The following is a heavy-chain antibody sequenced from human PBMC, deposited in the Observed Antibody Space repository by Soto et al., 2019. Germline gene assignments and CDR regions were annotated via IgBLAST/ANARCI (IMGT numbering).Heavy chain of an antibody. J-gene: IGHJ4*02. CDR2: ISYDGSNK. CDR3: ARDFDY. CDR1: GFNFSSYA. V-gene: IGHV3-30-3*01. Sequence: GGSLRLSCAASGFNFSSYAMHWVRQAPGKGLEWVAVISYDGSNKYYADSVKGRFTISRDNSKNTLYLQMNSLRAEDTAVYYCARDFDYWGQGTLVTVSS.